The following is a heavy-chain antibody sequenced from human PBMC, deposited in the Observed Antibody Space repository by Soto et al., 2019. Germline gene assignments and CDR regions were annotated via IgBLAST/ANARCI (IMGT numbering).Heavy chain of an antibody. D-gene: IGHD3-9*01. J-gene: IGHJ6*02. V-gene: IGHV3-64*02. CDR3: ARGLRYFDWLCPMDV. CDR2: ISSNGGST. Sequence: PGGSLRLSCAASGFTFSSYAMHWARQAPGKGLEYVSAISSNGGSTYYADSVKGRFTISRDNSKNTLYLQMGSLRAEDMAVYYCARGLRYFDWLCPMDVWGQGTTVTVSS. CDR1: GFTFSSYA.